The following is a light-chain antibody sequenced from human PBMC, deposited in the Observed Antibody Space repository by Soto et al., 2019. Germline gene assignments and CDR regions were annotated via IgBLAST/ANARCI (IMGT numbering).Light chain of an antibody. V-gene: IGLV2-14*01. Sequence: QSVLNQPASVSGSPGQSITISCPGTSSDFPGYNYVSFYHQHPGHPPKLFISDFSPRPSAVSNRFSCSISVNTSSLPISSLQPDPEPDYYCSSYTISITLYIFGTGTKAPS. CDR3: SSYTISITLYI. CDR2: DFS. J-gene: IGLJ1*01. CDR1: SSDFPGYNY.